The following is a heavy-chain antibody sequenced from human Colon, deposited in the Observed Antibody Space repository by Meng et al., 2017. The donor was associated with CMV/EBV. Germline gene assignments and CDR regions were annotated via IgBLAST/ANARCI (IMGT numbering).Heavy chain of an antibody. CDR3: ARAGDDYFDL. J-gene: IGHJ4*02. Sequence: SCKASGYNFTGYKIHWVRPAPGQGLEWMGWINPNMGGPTYAQKFKGRVTVTRDTSISTVYMEVNSLTSDDTAVYYCARAGDDYFDLWGQGTLVTVSS. V-gene: IGHV1-2*02. CDR2: INPNMGGP. D-gene: IGHD5-24*01. CDR1: GYNFTGYK.